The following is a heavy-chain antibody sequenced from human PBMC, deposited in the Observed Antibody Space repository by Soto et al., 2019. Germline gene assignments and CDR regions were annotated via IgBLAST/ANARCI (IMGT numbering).Heavy chain of an antibody. V-gene: IGHV1-69*13. J-gene: IGHJ4*02. D-gene: IGHD4-17*01. CDR3: TLSVTRPHYFDY. CDR1: GGTFSSYA. CDR2: TIPIFGTA. Sequence: GASVKVSFKASGGTFSSYAISWLRQAPGQGLEWMGGTIPIFGTANYAQKFQGRVTITADESTSTAYMELSSLRSEDTAVYYCTLSVTRPHYFDYWGQGTLVTVS.